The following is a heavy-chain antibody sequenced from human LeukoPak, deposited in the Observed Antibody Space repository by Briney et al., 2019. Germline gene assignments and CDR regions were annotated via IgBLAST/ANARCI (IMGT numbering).Heavy chain of an antibody. D-gene: IGHD3-9*01. V-gene: IGHV3-21*01. CDR1: GFTFSSYS. Sequence: GKSLRLSCAASGFTFSSYSMNWVRQAPGKGLEWVSSISSSSSYIYYADSVKGRFTISRDNAKNSLYLQMNSLRAEDTAVYYCARGDILTGYYFDYWGQGTLVTVSS. CDR2: ISSSSSYI. CDR3: ARGDILTGYYFDY. J-gene: IGHJ4*02.